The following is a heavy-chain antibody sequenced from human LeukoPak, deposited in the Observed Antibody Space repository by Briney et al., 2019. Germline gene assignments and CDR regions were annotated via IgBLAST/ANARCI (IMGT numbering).Heavy chain of an antibody. J-gene: IGHJ4*02. CDR3: ARANNSSWHN. CDR2: IKPDGSAE. Sequence: PGGSLRLSCATSGFTFSSNWMSWVRHAPGRGLEWVANIKPDGSAEYYAASVKGRFTVSRDNAKNSLYLHMNSLRVDDTAVYYCARANNSSWHNWGQGTLVTVSS. V-gene: IGHV3-7*01. D-gene: IGHD6-13*01. CDR1: GFTFSSNW.